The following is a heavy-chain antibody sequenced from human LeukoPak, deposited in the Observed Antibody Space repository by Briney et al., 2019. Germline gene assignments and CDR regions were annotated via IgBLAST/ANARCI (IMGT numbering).Heavy chain of an antibody. CDR3: ARHLYSAYDADDY. D-gene: IGHD5-12*01. CDR2: IDPSDSYT. Sequence: GESLKISCKGSGYSFSSYWISWVCQMPGKGLEWMGKIDPSDSYTDYSPSFQGHVTISGDKSISTAYLQWSSLKASDTAMYYCARHLYSAYDADDYWGQGTLVTVSS. V-gene: IGHV5-10-1*01. J-gene: IGHJ4*02. CDR1: GYSFSSYW.